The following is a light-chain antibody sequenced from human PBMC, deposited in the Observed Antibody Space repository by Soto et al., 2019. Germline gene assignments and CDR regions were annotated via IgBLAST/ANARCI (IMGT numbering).Light chain of an antibody. CDR3: LQDYNYPLT. CDR1: QGIRND. CDR2: AAS. Sequence: AIQMPQSPSSLSESVEDRVTITCRASQGIRNDLGWYQQKPGKAPKLLIYAASSLQSGVPSRFSGSGSGTDFTLTISSLQPEDFATYYCLQDYNYPLTFGQGTKVEIK. J-gene: IGKJ1*01. V-gene: IGKV1-6*01.